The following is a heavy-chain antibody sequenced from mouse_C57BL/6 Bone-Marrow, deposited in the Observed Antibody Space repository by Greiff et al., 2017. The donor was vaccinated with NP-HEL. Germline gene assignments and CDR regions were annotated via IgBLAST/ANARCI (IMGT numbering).Heavy chain of an antibody. V-gene: IGHV3-6*01. D-gene: IGHD1-3*01. CDR1: GYSITSGYY. Sequence: EVKLQESGPGLVKPSQSLSLTCSVTGYSITSGYYWNWIRQFPGNKLEWMGYISYDGSNNYKPSLKNRISITRDTSKNQFFLKLNSVTTEDTATYYCARDPPKWGFAYWGQGTLVTVSA. CDR3: ARDPPKWGFAY. CDR2: ISYDGSN. J-gene: IGHJ3*01.